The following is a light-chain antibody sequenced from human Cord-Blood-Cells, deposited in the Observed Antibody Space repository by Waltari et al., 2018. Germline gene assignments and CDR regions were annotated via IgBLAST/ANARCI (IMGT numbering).Light chain of an antibody. J-gene: IGKJ2*01. V-gene: IGKV3-15*01. CDR2: GAS. CDR3: QQYNNWPYT. Sequence: EILMTQSPANLSVSPRERATLPCRPSQSVSSNLACYQQKPGQALRLLIYGASTRGTGIPARFSGSGAGTEFTPTISSLQSEDVAVYDWQQYNNWPYTFGQGSKLEIK. CDR1: QSVSSN.